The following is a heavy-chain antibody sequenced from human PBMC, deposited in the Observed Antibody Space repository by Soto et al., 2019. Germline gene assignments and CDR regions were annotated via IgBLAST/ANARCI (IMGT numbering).Heavy chain of an antibody. Sequence: GASVKVSCKASVYTFTGYYMHWVRQAPGQGLEWMGWINPNSGGTNYAQRFQGWVTMTRDTSISTAYMELSRLRSDDTAVYYCARDSSPLPYYDFWSGRVAAFDIWGQGTMVTVSS. CDR2: INPNSGGT. CDR1: VYTFTGYY. J-gene: IGHJ3*02. V-gene: IGHV1-2*04. D-gene: IGHD3-3*01. CDR3: ARDSSPLPYYDFWSGRVAAFDI.